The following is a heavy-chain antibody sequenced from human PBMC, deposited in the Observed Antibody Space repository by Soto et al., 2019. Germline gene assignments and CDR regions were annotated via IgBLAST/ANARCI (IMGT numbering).Heavy chain of an antibody. CDR1: GFTFTRYS. Sequence: RRLSCAASGFTFTRYSMNWVRQAPGKGLEWVSSISSTTNYIYYADSMKGRFTVSRDNAKNSVYLEMNSLSAEDTAVYYCARESEDLTSNFDYWGQGTLVTVYS. V-gene: IGHV3-21*01. CDR2: ISSTTNYI. CDR3: ARESEDLTSNFDY. J-gene: IGHJ4*02.